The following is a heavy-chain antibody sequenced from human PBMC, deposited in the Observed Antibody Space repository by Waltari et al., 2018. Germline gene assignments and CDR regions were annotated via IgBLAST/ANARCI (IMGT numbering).Heavy chain of an antibody. D-gene: IGHD6-13*01. CDR3: ARADSSGIAARN. CDR2: INHSGST. Sequence: QVQLQQWGAGLLKPSETLSLTCAVYGGSFSGYYWSWIRQPPGKGLEWIGEINHSGSTNYNPSLKSRVTISVDTSKNQFSLKLSSVTAADTAVYDCARADSSGIAARNWGQGTLVTVSS. CDR1: GGSFSGYY. V-gene: IGHV4-34*01. J-gene: IGHJ4*02.